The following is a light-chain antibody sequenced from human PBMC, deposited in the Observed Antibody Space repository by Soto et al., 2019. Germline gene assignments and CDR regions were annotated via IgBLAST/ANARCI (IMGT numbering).Light chain of an antibody. CDR1: QSISSY. V-gene: IGKV1-39*01. CDR3: QQSYSTPQELT. CDR2: AAS. Sequence: DIQMTQSPSSLSASVGDRVTITCRASQSISSYLNWYQQKPGKAPKLLIYAASSLQSGVPSRFSGRGSGTDFTLTISSLQPEDFATYYCQQSYSTPQELTFGGGTKVEIK. J-gene: IGKJ4*01.